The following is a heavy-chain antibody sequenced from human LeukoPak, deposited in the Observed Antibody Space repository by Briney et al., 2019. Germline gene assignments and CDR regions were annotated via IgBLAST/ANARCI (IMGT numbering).Heavy chain of an antibody. D-gene: IGHD3-10*01. CDR3: ARCSGNYYGSGSYTYYFDY. J-gene: IGHJ4*02. CDR1: GGSISIGGYY. Sequence: SETLSLTCTVSGGSISIGGYYWSWIRQHPGKGREWIGYIYYSGSTYYNPSLKSRVTISVDTSKNQFSLKLSSVTAADTAVYYCARCSGNYYGSGSYTYYFDYWGQGTLVTVSS. CDR2: IYYSGST. V-gene: IGHV4-31*03.